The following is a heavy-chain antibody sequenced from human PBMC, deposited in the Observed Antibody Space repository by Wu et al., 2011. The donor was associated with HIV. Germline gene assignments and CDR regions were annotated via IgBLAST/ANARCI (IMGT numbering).Heavy chain of an antibody. J-gene: IGHJ6*03. D-gene: IGHD6-6*01. CDR3: ARDGSSAQLDLYYNHMDV. CDR1: GFTFPTYG. V-gene: IGHV1-18*01. CDR2: ISAYNGDT. Sequence: QVQLLQSGAEVKKPGASVKVSCKASGFTFPTYGISWVRQAPGQGLEWMGWISAYNGDTNYAQKLQDRVTMTTDTSTSTAYMELRSLRSDDTAVYYCARDGSSAQLDLYYNHMDVWGKGTTVTVSS.